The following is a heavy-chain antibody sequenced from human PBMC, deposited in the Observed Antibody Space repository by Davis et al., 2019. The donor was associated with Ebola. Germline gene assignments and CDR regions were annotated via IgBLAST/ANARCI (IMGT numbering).Heavy chain of an antibody. J-gene: IGHJ4*02. Sequence: PSETLSLTCIVSGGSITSSSYYWAWIRQPPGKGLEWIGEMNRRGRAYYNPSLKSRVTISVDTSKNQFSLELSSVTAADTAVYYCASPHQIRGRNYFDCWGQGTLVTVSS. CDR3: ASPHQIRGRNYFDC. CDR1: GGSITSSSYY. V-gene: IGHV4-39*01. D-gene: IGHD3/OR15-3a*01. CDR2: MNRRGRA.